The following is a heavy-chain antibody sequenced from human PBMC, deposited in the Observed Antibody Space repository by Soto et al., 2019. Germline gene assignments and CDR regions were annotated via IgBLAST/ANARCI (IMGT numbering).Heavy chain of an antibody. CDR1: GGFFSSYA. D-gene: IGHD2-15*01. Sequence: QVQLVQSGAEVKKPESSVKVSCKASGGFFSSYAISWVRQAPGQGLEWMGGIIPIFGTANYAQKFRGRVTITADESTSTAYLEVSSLRSEDTAVYYCARTVISATSQPYYFDYWGQGILVTVSS. CDR2: IIPIFGTA. CDR3: ARTVISATSQPYYFDY. V-gene: IGHV1-69*12. J-gene: IGHJ4*02.